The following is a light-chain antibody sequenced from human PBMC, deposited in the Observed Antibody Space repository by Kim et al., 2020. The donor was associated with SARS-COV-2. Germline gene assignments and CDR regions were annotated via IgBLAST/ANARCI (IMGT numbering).Light chain of an antibody. CDR2: YDS. J-gene: IGLJ3*02. CDR3: QVWDSSSDHWV. Sequence: APGKTAGITCGGNNIGSKSVHWYQQKPGHAPVLVIYYDSGRPSGIPERFSGSNSGNTATLTISRVEAGNEADYYCQVWDSSSDHWVFGGGTQLTVL. CDR1: NIGSKS. V-gene: IGLV3-21*04.